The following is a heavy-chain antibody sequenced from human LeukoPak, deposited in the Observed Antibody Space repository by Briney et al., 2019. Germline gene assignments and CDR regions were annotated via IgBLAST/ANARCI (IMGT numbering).Heavy chain of an antibody. CDR2: ISYSGIT. J-gene: IGHJ5*02. CDR3: AGDIAAVNIPGSRLDP. D-gene: IGHD6-13*01. V-gene: IGHV4-59*08. Sequence: SETLSLTCTVSGGSISSDFWSWIRQPPGKGLEWTGYISYSGITNYNPSLKSRVTISVDTSKNQFSLRLRSVTAADTAVYFCAGDIAAVNIPGSRLDPWGQGTLVTVSS. CDR1: GGSISSDF.